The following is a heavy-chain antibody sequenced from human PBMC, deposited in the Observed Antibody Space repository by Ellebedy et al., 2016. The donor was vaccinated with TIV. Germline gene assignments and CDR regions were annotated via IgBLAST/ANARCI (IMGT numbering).Heavy chain of an antibody. CDR2: ISYDGSNK. J-gene: IGHJ6*03. D-gene: IGHD3-3*01. Sequence: GESLKISXAASGFTFSSYGMHWVRQAPGKGLEWVAVISYDGSNKYYADSVKGRFTISRDNSTNTLYLQMNSLRAEDTAVYYCARDGTIFGKYYYYMDVWGKGTTVTVSS. CDR3: ARDGTIFGKYYYYMDV. V-gene: IGHV3-30*03. CDR1: GFTFSSYG.